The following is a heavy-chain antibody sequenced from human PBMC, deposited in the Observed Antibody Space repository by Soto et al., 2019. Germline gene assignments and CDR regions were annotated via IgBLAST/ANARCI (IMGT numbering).Heavy chain of an antibody. CDR1: GFTFSSYG. D-gene: IGHD6-19*01. CDR2: ISYDGSNK. J-gene: IGHJ6*02. CDR3: AKESPSSGWPNYYYSGMDV. V-gene: IGHV3-30*18. Sequence: QVQLVESGGGVVQPGRSLRLSCAASGFTFSSYGMHWVRQAPGKGLEWVAVISYDGSNKYYADSVKGRFTISRDKSKYTLDLQMNSLRTEDTAVYYCAKESPSSGWPNYYYSGMDVWGQGTTVTLSS.